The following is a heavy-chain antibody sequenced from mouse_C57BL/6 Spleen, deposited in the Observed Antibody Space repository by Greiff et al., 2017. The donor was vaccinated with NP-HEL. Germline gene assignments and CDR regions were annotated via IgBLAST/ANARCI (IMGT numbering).Heavy chain of an antibody. J-gene: IGHJ4*01. CDR2: IYPSDSET. V-gene: IGHV1-61*01. CDR1: GYTFTSYW. CDR3: AREGLHYAMDY. Sequence: QVQLQQPGAELVRPGSSVKLSCKASGYTFTSYWMDWVKQRPGQGLEWIGNIYPSDSETHYNQKFKDKATLTVDKSSSTAYMQLSSLTSEDSAVYYCAREGLHYAMDYWGQGTSVTVSS. D-gene: IGHD3-1*01.